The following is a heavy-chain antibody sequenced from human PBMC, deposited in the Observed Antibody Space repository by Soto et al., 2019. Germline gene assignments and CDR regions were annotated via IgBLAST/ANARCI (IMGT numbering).Heavy chain of an antibody. Sequence: QVQLVESGGGVVQPGRSLRLSCAASGFTFSSYAMHWVRQAPGKGLEWVAVISYDGSNKYYADSVKGRFTIARDKSKRTLYLQMNSMRAEDTAAYDCAREGVGASVRARFDLWGRGTLVTGSS. J-gene: IGHJ2*01. V-gene: IGHV3-30-3*01. CDR1: GFTFSSYA. CDR3: AREGVGASVRARFDL. D-gene: IGHD1-26*01. CDR2: ISYDGSNK.